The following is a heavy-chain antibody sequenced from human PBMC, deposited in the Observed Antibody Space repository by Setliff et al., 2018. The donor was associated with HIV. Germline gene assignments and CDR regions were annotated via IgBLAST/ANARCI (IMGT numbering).Heavy chain of an antibody. V-gene: IGHV4-59*03. CDR1: GGSFSGYY. D-gene: IGHD4-17*01. CDR3: AGGDLYGDYAFSY. Sequence: PSETLSLTCAVYGGSFSGYYWSVFRQPPGKGLEWIGYIYYSGSSNYNPSLKSRVTISVDTSNNQFSLKLSSVTAADTAVYYCAGGDLYGDYAFSYWGQGTLVTVS. CDR2: IYYSGSS. J-gene: IGHJ4*02.